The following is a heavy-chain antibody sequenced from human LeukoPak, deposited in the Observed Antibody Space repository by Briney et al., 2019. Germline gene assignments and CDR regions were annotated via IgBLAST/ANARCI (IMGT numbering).Heavy chain of an antibody. J-gene: IGHJ4*02. V-gene: IGHV3-33*01. CDR1: GFTFNSYG. CDR3: ARSVDFWSGYQDY. D-gene: IGHD3-3*01. CDR2: IWYDRSSK. Sequence: GGSLRLSCAASGFTFNSYGMHWVRQAPGKGLEWVAVIWYDRSSKYYAASVKGRFTISRDNSKNTLYLQMNSLRAEDTAVYYCARSVDFWSGYQDYWGQGTLVTVSS.